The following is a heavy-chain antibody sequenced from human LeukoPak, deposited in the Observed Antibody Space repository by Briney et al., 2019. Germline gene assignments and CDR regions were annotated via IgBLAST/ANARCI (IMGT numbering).Heavy chain of an antibody. V-gene: IGHV3-53*01. CDR3: AVTAATSDY. D-gene: IGHD6-13*01. Sequence: GGSLRLSCAASGFTVSSYHMSWVRQAPGKGLEWVSTIYSGGSIYYADSVKGRFTISRDNSKNTLYLQINSLRVEDTAVYYCAVTAATSDYWGQGTLVTVSS. CDR2: IYSGGSI. J-gene: IGHJ4*02. CDR1: GFTVSSYH.